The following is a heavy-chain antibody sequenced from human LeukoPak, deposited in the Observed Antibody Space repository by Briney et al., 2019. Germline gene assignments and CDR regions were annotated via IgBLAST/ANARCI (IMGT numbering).Heavy chain of an antibody. CDR2: IYPGDSDT. D-gene: IGHD3-10*01. Sequence: GASLKISCQGSGYIFTSYWIGWVRQLPGKGLEWMGIIYPGDSDTRYSPSFQGQVTISADKSISTAYLQWSSLKASDTAMYYCARPRYYGSGSLDYWGQGTLVTVSS. V-gene: IGHV5-51*01. CDR3: ARPRYYGSGSLDY. CDR1: GYIFTSYW. J-gene: IGHJ4*02.